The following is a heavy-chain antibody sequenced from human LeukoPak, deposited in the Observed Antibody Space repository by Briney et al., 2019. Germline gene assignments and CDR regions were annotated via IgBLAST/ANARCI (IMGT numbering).Heavy chain of an antibody. CDR1: GFTFSSYD. Sequence: GGSLTLSCAASGFTFSSYDMHWVRQAPGKGLEWVAIISFDGNDRYYADSVKGRFTISRDNSENTLYLQMNSLRAEDTAVYYCARGDYFYSSAYYSLHFWAQGALVRVSS. CDR3: ARGDYFYSSAYYSLHF. J-gene: IGHJ4*02. D-gene: IGHD3-22*01. V-gene: IGHV3-30*01. CDR2: ISFDGNDR.